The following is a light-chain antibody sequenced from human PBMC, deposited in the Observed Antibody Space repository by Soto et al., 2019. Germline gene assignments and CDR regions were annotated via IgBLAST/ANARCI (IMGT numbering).Light chain of an antibody. Sequence: QSALTQPASVSGSPGQSITVSCTGTSNDVGAYNYVSWYQQHPGTAPKLMIYDVSNRPSGVSNRFSGSKSGNTASLTISGLQAEDEADSYCTSYTSSRTYVFGTGTKVTVL. J-gene: IGLJ1*01. CDR3: TSYTSSRTYV. CDR1: SNDVGAYNY. V-gene: IGLV2-14*03. CDR2: DVS.